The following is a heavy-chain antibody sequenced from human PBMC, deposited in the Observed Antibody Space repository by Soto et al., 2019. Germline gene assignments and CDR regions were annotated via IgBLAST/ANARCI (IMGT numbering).Heavy chain of an antibody. CDR3: AGVVPAATESFGY. V-gene: IGHV4-59*01. D-gene: IGHD2-2*01. Sequence: QVRLQESGPGLVKPSETLSLTCTVSGGSISSYYWSWIRQPPGKGLEWIGYIYYSGSTNYNPSLKSRVTISVDTSKNQFSLKLSSVTAADTAVYYCAGVVPAATESFGYWCQGTLVTVSS. CDR2: IYYSGST. J-gene: IGHJ4*02. CDR1: GGSISSYY.